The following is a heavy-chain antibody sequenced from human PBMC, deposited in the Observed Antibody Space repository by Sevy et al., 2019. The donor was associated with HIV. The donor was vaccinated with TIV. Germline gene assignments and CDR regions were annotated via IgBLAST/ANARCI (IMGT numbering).Heavy chain of an antibody. D-gene: IGHD2-2*01. CDR2: ISSSSNFI. J-gene: IGHJ4*02. V-gene: IGHV3-21*01. CDR3: ARGEYCSSTTCSYFDY. CDR1: GFTFSSYS. Sequence: GSLRLSCAASGFTFSSYSINWVRQAPGKGLEWVSSISSSSNFIYYADSVKGRFTISRDNAKNSLYLQMHSLRAEDTAVYYCARGEYCSSTTCSYFDYWGQGTLVTVSS.